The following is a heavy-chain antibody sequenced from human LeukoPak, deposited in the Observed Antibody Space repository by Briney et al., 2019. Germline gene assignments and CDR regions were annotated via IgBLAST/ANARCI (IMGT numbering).Heavy chain of an antibody. CDR1: GFPFSSYA. CDR2: ISSDETNK. Sequence: GGSLRLSCAASGFPFSSYAMHWVRQAPGKGLEWEAFISSDETNKYYADSVKDRFTISRDNSKNTLYLQMNSLRDEDAAVYYCDPHDSASQFWGQGTLVSVSS. CDR3: DPHDSASQF. D-gene: IGHD6-6*01. J-gene: IGHJ4*02. V-gene: IGHV3-30-3*01.